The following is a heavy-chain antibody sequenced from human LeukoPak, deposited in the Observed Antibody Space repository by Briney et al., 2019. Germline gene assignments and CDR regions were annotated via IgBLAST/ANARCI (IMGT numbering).Heavy chain of an antibody. CDR3: ARPDRSGYPLDY. D-gene: IGHD3-22*01. J-gene: IGHJ4*02. V-gene: IGHV3-48*03. CDR1: GFAFSNYE. CDR2: ISTSGSTP. Sequence: GGSLRLSCVASGFAFSNYEMNWVRQAPGKGLEWISYISTSGSTPFYAGSVKGRFTISRDNAKNSLYLQMKSLRAEDTAVYYCARPDRSGYPLDYWGQGTLVTVSS.